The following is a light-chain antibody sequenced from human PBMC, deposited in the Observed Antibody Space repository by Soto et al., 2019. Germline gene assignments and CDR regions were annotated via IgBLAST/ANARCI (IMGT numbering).Light chain of an antibody. Sequence: QSALTQPASVSGSPGQSITISCTGTSSDVGGHDYVSWYQQHPGKAPKLIIFEVSYRPSGISNRFSGSKSGNTASLTISGLQAEDEADYYCSSYSSTTLLFGAGTKVTVL. CDR3: SSYSSTTLL. CDR1: SSDVGGHDY. V-gene: IGLV2-14*01. CDR2: EVS. J-gene: IGLJ1*01.